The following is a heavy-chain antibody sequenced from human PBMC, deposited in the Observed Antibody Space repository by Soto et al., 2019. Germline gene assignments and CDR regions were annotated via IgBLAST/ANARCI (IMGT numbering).Heavy chain of an antibody. V-gene: IGHV3-23*01. Sequence: GGSLRLSCAASGFTFSNYAMSWLRQPPGKGLEWVSAISGSGDRTYYADSVKGRFTISRDNSKNTLYLQMNSLGAEDSAVYYCVKERSGHSYADSWGQGTLVTVSS. CDR1: GFTFSNYA. CDR3: VKERSGHSYADS. J-gene: IGHJ4*02. CDR2: ISGSGDRT. D-gene: IGHD5-18*01.